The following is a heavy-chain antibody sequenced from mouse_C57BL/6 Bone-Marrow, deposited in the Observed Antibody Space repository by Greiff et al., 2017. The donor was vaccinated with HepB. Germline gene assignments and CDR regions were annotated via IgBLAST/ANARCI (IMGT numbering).Heavy chain of an antibody. CDR1: GYAFTNYL. CDR3: ERRRLRRGFAY. CDR2: INPGSGGT. V-gene: IGHV1-54*01. D-gene: IGHD2-4*01. Sequence: VQLQQSGAELVRPGTSVKVSCKASGYAFTNYLIEWVKQRPGQGLEWIGVINPGSGGTNYNEKFKGKATLTADKSSSTAYMQLSSLTSEDSAVYVCERRRLRRGFAYWGQGTLVTVSA. J-gene: IGHJ3*01.